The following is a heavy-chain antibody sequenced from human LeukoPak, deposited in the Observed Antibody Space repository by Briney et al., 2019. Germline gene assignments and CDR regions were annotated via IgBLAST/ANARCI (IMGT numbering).Heavy chain of an antibody. V-gene: IGHV3-23*01. Sequence: PGGSLRLSCAASGFTFSTYGLSWVRQTPGKGLEWVSAISDSGSDTYYTVSVKGRFTISRDNSRNTLYLQMNSLRAEDTAVYYCAKRVPYSSSSVYFDSWGQGTLVTVSS. CDR2: ISDSGSDT. D-gene: IGHD6-6*01. J-gene: IGHJ4*02. CDR1: GFTFSTYG. CDR3: AKRVPYSSSSVYFDS.